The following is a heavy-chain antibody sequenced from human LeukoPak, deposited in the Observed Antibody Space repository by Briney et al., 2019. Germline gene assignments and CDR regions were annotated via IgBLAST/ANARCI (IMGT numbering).Heavy chain of an antibody. J-gene: IGHJ4*02. CDR1: GLTFSSFA. CDR3: ARDLRANFDY. Sequence: GGSLRLSCAASGLTFSSFAMRWVRQAPGKGLEWVSSVSGSGGATYYADSVKGRFTISRDNAKNSLYLQMNSLRAEDTAVYYCARDLRANFDYWGQGTLVTVSS. CDR2: VSGSGGAT. V-gene: IGHV3-23*01.